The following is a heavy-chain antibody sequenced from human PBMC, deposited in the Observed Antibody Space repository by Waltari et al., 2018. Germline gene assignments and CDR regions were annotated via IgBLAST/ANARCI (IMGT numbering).Heavy chain of an antibody. CDR1: GGTFSSYA. CDR3: AREITGTHAFDI. Sequence: QVQLVQSGAEVKKPGSSVKVSCKASGGTFSSYAISWVRQAPGQGLEWMGGIIPILGIANYAQKFQGRVTITADESTSTAYMELSSLRSEDTAVYYCAREITGTHAFDIWGQGTMVTVSS. CDR2: IIPILGIA. J-gene: IGHJ3*02. V-gene: IGHV1-69*04. D-gene: IGHD1-20*01.